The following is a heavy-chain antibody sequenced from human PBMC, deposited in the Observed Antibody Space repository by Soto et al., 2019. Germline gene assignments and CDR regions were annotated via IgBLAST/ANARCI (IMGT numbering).Heavy chain of an antibody. CDR2: IDPSDSYT. CDR1: GYSFTSYW. Sequence: GESLKISCKGPGYSFTSYWISWVRQMPGKGLEWMGRIDPSDSYTNYSPSFQGHVTISADKSISTAYLQWSSLKASDTAMYYCARSNIGDYYDSSGSLYGMDVWGQGTTVTVSS. V-gene: IGHV5-10-1*01. J-gene: IGHJ6*02. D-gene: IGHD3-22*01. CDR3: ARSNIGDYYDSSGSLYGMDV.